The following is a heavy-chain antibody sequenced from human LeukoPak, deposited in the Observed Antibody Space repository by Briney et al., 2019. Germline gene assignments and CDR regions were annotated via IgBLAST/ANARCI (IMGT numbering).Heavy chain of an antibody. CDR2: IYYSGST. J-gene: IGHJ5*02. Sequence: SETVSLTCTVSGGSISSSSYYWGWLRQPPGKGLEWIGSIYYSGSTYYNPSLKSRVTISVDTSKNQFSLKMSPVTAADTAVYYCARSCRGSSTSCYSTGWFDPWGQGTLVTVSS. D-gene: IGHD2-2*02. CDR1: GGSISSSSYY. CDR3: ARSCRGSSTSCYSTGWFDP. V-gene: IGHV4-39*01.